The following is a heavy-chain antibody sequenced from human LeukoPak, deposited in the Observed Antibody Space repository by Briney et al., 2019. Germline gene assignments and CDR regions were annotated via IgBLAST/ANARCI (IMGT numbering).Heavy chain of an antibody. CDR3: ARRPRNSGSYDGPPGLDY. CDR1: GDSISNIDSY. CDR2: VSSTGSP. V-gene: IGHV4-39*07. J-gene: IGHJ4*02. D-gene: IGHD1-26*01. Sequence: SETLSLICTVSGDSISNIDSYWGWIRQPPGKQLEWIGSVSSTGSPYYKPSLKGRVTISADTSKNQFSLKLSSVTAADTAVYYCARRPRNSGSYDGPPGLDYWGQGTLDTVSS.